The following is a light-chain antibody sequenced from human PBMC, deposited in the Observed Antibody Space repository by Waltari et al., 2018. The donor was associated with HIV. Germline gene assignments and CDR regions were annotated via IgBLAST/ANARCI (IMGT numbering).Light chain of an antibody. Sequence: DPQMTQSPSSLSASIVNRITIPCRASQNIYKFLSWYQQKSGKAPNLLIYDASSLQSGVPSRFSGSGSGTEFTLTISSLQVEDFATYYCLQSFTAPLTFGPGTKLDIK. V-gene: IGKV1-39*01. CDR1: QNIYKF. J-gene: IGKJ3*01. CDR2: DAS. CDR3: LQSFTAPLT.